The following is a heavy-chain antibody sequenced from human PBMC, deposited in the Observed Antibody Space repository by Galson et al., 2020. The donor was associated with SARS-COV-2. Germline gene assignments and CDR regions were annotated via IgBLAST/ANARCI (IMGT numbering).Heavy chain of an antibody. D-gene: IGHD1-20*01. CDR3: ARGMGGDNWNDAGIDY. V-gene: IGHV3-33*01. CDR1: GFTFSSYG. Sequence: QLGESLKLSCAASGFTFSSYGMHWVRQAPGKGLEWVAVIWYDGSNKYYADSVKGRFTISRDNSKNTLYLQMNSLRAEDTAVYYCARGMGGDNWNDAGIDYWGQGTLVTVSS. J-gene: IGHJ4*02. CDR2: IWYDGSNK.